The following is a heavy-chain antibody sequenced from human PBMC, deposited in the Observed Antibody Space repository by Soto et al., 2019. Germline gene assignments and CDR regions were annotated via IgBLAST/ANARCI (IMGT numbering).Heavy chain of an antibody. D-gene: IGHD6-25*01. CDR3: ARGPYNSSGYYGLDV. J-gene: IGHJ6*02. CDR2: VSVGGDLT. CDR1: GYTFSHYG. V-gene: IGHV3-23*01. Sequence: GGSLRLSCAASGYTFSHYGMSWVRQAPGKGLEWVSVVSVGGDLTDYADSVKGRFTISRDNSKSTVYVQMSSLRAEDTAVYYCARGPYNSSGYYGLDVWGRGTTVTVSS.